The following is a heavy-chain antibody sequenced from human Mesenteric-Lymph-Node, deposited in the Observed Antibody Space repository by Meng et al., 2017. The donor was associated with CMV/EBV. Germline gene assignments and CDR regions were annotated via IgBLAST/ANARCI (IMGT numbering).Heavy chain of an antibody. Sequence: EFSITTDSVGVGWIRQPPGKALGWLALVYWDDDHLYNPSLKSRLTVTKDTSKNHIVLTVTNVDPVDTATYFCAHPRFTGYAMYYFDYWGQGILVTVSS. CDR3: AHPRFTGYAMYYFDY. CDR1: EFSITTDSVG. D-gene: IGHD5-12*01. CDR2: VYWDDDH. J-gene: IGHJ4*02. V-gene: IGHV2-5*02.